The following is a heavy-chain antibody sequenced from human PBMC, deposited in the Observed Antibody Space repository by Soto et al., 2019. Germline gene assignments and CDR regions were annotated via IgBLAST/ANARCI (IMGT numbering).Heavy chain of an antibody. Sequence: GGCLRLSCAASGFTVSSNYMSVVRQAPGKGLEWVSVIYSGGSTYYADSVKGRFTISRHNSKNTLYLQMNSLRAEDTAVYYCARDRYFGLRYYMDVWGKGTTVTVSS. J-gene: IGHJ6*03. CDR2: IYSGGST. CDR3: ARDRYFGLRYYMDV. D-gene: IGHD3-9*01. CDR1: GFTVSSNY. V-gene: IGHV3-53*04.